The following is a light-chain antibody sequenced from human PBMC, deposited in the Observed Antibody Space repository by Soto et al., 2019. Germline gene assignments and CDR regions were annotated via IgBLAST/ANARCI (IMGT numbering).Light chain of an antibody. Sequence: DTPMTQSPSSLSASVGDRVSITCRASQDISNYLAWYQQKPGKVPKLLVYAASTLQSGVPSRFSGSGSGTDFTLTISSLQPEDVATYYCQKYNSVPLTFGGGTKVEIK. V-gene: IGKV1-27*01. J-gene: IGKJ4*01. CDR2: AAS. CDR1: QDISNY. CDR3: QKYNSVPLT.